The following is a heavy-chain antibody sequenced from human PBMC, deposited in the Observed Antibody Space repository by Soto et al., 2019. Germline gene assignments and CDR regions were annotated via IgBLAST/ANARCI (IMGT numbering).Heavy chain of an antibody. D-gene: IGHD3-3*01. Sequence: QVQLQESGPGLVKPSETLSLTCTVSGGSISTSYWSWIRQPPGKGLEWLGYVYYIGSTKYNPSLKNRITISVDTAQNPFSLKLESVSAADTALYYCARDGSGHDFWDGPWYFDSWGQGTLVTVSS. CDR1: GGSISTSY. J-gene: IGHJ4*02. V-gene: IGHV4-59*01. CDR2: VYYIGST. CDR3: ARDGSGHDFWDGPWYFDS.